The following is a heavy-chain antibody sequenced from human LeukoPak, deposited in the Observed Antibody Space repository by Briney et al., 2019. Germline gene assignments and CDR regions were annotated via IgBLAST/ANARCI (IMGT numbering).Heavy chain of an antibody. CDR2: ISAYNGNT. V-gene: IGHV1-18*01. J-gene: IGHJ6*02. Sequence: ASVKVSCKASGYTFTSYGISWVRQAPGQGLEWMGWISAYNGNTNYAQKLQGRVTMTTDTSTSTAYMELRSLGSDDTAVYYCASGLDYYYYGMDVWGQGTTVTVSS. CDR3: ASGLDYYYYGMDV. CDR1: GYTFTSYG. D-gene: IGHD3-16*01.